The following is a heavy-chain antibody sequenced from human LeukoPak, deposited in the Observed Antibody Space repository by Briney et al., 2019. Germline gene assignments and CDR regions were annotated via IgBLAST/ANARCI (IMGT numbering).Heavy chain of an antibody. CDR2: IYYSGST. V-gene: IGHV4-59*01. D-gene: IGHD6-13*01. CDR3: ASSYSSSXYVPDY. Sequence: PSETLSLTCTVSGGSISSYYWSWIRQPPGKGLEWIGYIYYSGSTNYNPSLKSRVTISVDTSKNQFSLKLSSVTAADTAVYHCASSYSSSXYVPDYWGQGTLVTVSS. J-gene: IGHJ4*02. CDR1: GGSISSYY.